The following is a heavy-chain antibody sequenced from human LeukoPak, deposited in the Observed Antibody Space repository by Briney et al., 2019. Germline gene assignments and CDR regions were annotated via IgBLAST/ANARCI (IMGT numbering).Heavy chain of an antibody. CDR2: ISGSDGST. D-gene: IGHD6-13*01. Sequence: PGGSLRLSCTASGFTFSSYAMSWVRQAPGKGLEWVSAISGSDGSTYYADSVKGRFTISRDQANNTLYLQMNTLRDEDTAVYYCARGPRYSFYWGQGTLVSVSS. CDR3: ARGPRYSFY. CDR1: GFTFSSYA. J-gene: IGHJ4*02. V-gene: IGHV3-23*01.